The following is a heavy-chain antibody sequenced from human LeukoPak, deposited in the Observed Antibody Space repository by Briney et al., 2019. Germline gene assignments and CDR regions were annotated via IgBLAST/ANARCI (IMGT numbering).Heavy chain of an antibody. J-gene: IGHJ4*02. CDR2: INPSGGST. V-gene: IGHV1-46*01. Sequence: GASVKVSCKTSGYTFTSYYMHWVRQAPRQGLEWMGIINPSGGSTSYAQKFQGRATMTRDTSTSTVYMELSSLRSEDTAVYYCARDGGLQLRFRKIFDYWGQGTLVTVSS. CDR1: GYTFTSYY. CDR3: ARDGGLQLRFRKIFDY. D-gene: IGHD5-18*01.